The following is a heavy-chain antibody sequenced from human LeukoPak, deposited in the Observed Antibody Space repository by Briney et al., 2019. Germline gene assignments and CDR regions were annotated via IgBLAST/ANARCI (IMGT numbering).Heavy chain of an antibody. J-gene: IGHJ5*02. CDR3: ARVVVVPAATHWFDP. Sequence: ASVKVSCKASGNSFTGYYMHWVRQAPGQGLEWMGWINPNRGGTNYAQKFQGRVTKTRDTSISTAYMELSKLRSDDTAVYYCARVVVVPAATHWFDPWGQGTLVTVSS. V-gene: IGHV1-2*02. CDR2: INPNRGGT. D-gene: IGHD2-2*01. CDR1: GNSFTGYY.